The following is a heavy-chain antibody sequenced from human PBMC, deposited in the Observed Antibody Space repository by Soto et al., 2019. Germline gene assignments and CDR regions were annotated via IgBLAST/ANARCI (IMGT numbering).Heavy chain of an antibody. CDR3: AREDFASRPPPYYYYGMDV. Sequence: ESGGGMVQPGRSLTLSCAASGFTFRTSAMHWVRQAPGKGLQWVAFVSYDGSLKYYADSVKGRFTISRDNSNNTVLLQMNNLRPEDTAVYYCAREDFASRPPPYYYYGMDVWGRGTTVTVSS. V-gene: IGHV3-30-3*01. J-gene: IGHJ6*02. CDR2: VSYDGSLK. D-gene: IGHD6-6*01. CDR1: GFTFRTSA.